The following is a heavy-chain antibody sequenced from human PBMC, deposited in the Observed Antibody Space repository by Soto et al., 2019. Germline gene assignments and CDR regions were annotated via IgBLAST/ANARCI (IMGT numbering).Heavy chain of an antibody. CDR2: ISSSSSTI. CDR1: GFTFSSYS. Sequence: PGGSLRLSCAASGFTFSSYSMNWVRQAPGKXLEWVSYISSSSSTIYYADSVKGRFTISRDNAKNSLYLQMNSLRDEDTAVYYCAREAGYDFWSGYYTAYYYYGMDVWGQGTTVTVSS. CDR3: AREAGYDFWSGYYTAYYYYGMDV. J-gene: IGHJ6*02. V-gene: IGHV3-48*02. D-gene: IGHD3-3*01.